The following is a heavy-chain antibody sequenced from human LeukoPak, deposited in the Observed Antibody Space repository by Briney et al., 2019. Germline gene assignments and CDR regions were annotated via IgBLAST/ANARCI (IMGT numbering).Heavy chain of an antibody. J-gene: IGHJ1*01. CDR2: INHSGST. CDR1: GGSFSGYY. Sequence: SETLSLTCAVYGGSFSGYYWSWIRQPPGKGLEWIGEINHSGSTNYNPSLKSRVTISVDTSKNQFSLKLSSVTAADTAVYYCATPYGGYYNAEYFQHWGQGTLVTVSS. V-gene: IGHV4-34*01. D-gene: IGHD1-26*01. CDR3: ATPYGGYYNAEYFQH.